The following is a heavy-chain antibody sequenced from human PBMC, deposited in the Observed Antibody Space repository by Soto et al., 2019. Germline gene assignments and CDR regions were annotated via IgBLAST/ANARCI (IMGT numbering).Heavy chain of an antibody. Sequence: SETLSLTCTVSGGSISSYYWSWIRQPPGKGLEWIGYIYYSGSTNYNPSLKSRVTISVDTSKNQFSLKLSSVTAADTAVYYCARSRRAARYFDYWGQGTLVTVSS. J-gene: IGHJ4*02. CDR2: IYYSGST. CDR1: GGSISSYY. CDR3: ARSRRAARYFDY. V-gene: IGHV4-59*08. D-gene: IGHD6-6*01.